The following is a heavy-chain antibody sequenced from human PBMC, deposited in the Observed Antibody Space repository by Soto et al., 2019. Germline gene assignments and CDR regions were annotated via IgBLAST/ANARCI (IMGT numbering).Heavy chain of an antibody. CDR2: IYWNDDK. Sequence: SGPTLVNPTQTLTLTCTFSGFSLSTSGVGVGWIRQPPGKALEWLALIYWNDDKRYSPSLKSRLTITKDTSKNQVVLTMTNMDPVDTATYYCAHRRFGQRAWADSYFDYWGQGTLVTVSS. J-gene: IGHJ4*02. V-gene: IGHV2-5*01. CDR3: AHRRFGQRAWADSYFDY. D-gene: IGHD3-16*01. CDR1: GFSLSTSGVG.